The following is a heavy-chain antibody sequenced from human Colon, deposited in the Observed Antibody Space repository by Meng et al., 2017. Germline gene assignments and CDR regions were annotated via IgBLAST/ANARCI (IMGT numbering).Heavy chain of an antibody. CDR2: INPGGSDM. D-gene: IGHD2-2*01. J-gene: IGHJ6*02. V-gene: IGHV3-7*01. CDR3: ARADKDEDIVVVPAAIRMRSAYYYYGMDV. Sequence: GESLKISCAASGFTFSNYWMNWVRRAPGKGLEWVANINPGGSDMRYVDPVKGRFTVSRDNAKNSLYLQMNSLRAEDTAVYYCARADKDEDIVVVPAAIRMRSAYYYYGMDVWGQGTTVTVSS. CDR1: GFTFSNYW.